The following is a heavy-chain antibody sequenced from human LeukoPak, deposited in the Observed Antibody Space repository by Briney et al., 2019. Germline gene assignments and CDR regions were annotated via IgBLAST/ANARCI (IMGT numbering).Heavy chain of an antibody. Sequence: GGSLRLSCAASGFTFSSYAMSWVRQAPGQGLEWVSAISGSGGSTYYADSVKGRFTISRDNSKNTLYLQMNSLRAEDTAVYYCAREGYCSGGSCYFFDYWGQGTLVTVSS. CDR2: ISGSGGST. V-gene: IGHV3-23*01. CDR1: GFTFSSYA. J-gene: IGHJ4*02. CDR3: AREGYCSGGSCYFFDY. D-gene: IGHD2-15*01.